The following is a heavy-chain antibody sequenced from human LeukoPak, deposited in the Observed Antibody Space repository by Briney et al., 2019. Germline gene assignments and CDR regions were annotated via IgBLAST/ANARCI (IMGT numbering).Heavy chain of an antibody. V-gene: IGHV3-23*01. J-gene: IGHJ4*02. D-gene: IGHD6-13*01. Sequence: GGSLRLSCAASGFTFSSYAMSWVRQAPGKGLEWVSAISGSGGSTYYADSVKGRFTISRDNSKNTLYLQMNSLRVEDTAVYYCARLSTAAADGDYWGQGTLVTVSS. CDR1: GFTFSSYA. CDR2: ISGSGGST. CDR3: ARLSTAAADGDY.